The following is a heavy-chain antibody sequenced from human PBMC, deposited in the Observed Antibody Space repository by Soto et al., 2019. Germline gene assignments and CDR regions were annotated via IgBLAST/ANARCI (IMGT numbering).Heavy chain of an antibody. CDR2: IDPSDSYT. Sequence: PGESLKISCKGSGYSFTSYWISWVRQMPGKGLEWMGRIDPSDSYTNYSPSFQGHVTISADKSISTAYLQWSSLKASDTAMYYCAILKGYCSSTSCFGSPGGPTGYYYYGMDVWGQGTTVTVSS. CDR3: AILKGYCSSTSCFGSPGGPTGYYYYGMDV. V-gene: IGHV5-10-1*01. J-gene: IGHJ6*02. CDR1: GYSFTSYW. D-gene: IGHD2-2*01.